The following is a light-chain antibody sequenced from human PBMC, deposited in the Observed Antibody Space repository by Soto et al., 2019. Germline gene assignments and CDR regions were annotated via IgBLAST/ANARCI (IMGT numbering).Light chain of an antibody. J-gene: IGLJ1*01. CDR3: CSYAGSSTYV. CDR2: GVS. Sequence: QSVLTQPASVSGSPGQSITISCSGTSSDVGSYNYVAWYQQFSGKTPKLIIYGVSSRAPGVSSRFSGSKSGNTASLTISGLQAEDEADYYCCSYAGSSTYVFGTGTKVTVL. CDR1: SSDVGSYNY. V-gene: IGLV2-23*02.